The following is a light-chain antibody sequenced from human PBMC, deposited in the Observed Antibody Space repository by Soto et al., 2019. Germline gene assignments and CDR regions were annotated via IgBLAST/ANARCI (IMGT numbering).Light chain of an antibody. CDR2: STS. J-gene: IGLJ2*01. V-gene: IGLV7-43*01. Sequence: QAVVTQEPSLTVSPGGTVTLTCASSTGAVTTGDYPNWFQQKPGQAPRSLIHSTSNTHSWTPARFSGSLFGGKAALTLSSVQPEEEADYSCLLYSGGVLVVGGGTQLTVL. CDR3: LLYSGGVLV. CDR1: TGAVTTGDY.